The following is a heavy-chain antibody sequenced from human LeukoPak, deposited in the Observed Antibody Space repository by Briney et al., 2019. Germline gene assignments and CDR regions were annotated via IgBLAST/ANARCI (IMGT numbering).Heavy chain of an antibody. V-gene: IGHV3-23*01. CDR2: ISGSGGST. CDR3: AKSLRVLRFLEWLLYFDY. Sequence: GGSLRLSCAASGFTFSSYAMSWVRQAPGKGLEWVSAISGSGGSTYYADSVEGRFTISRDNSKNTLYLQMNSLRAEDTAVYYCAKSLRVLRFLEWLLYFDYWGQGTLVTVSS. D-gene: IGHD3-3*01. J-gene: IGHJ4*02. CDR1: GFTFSSYA.